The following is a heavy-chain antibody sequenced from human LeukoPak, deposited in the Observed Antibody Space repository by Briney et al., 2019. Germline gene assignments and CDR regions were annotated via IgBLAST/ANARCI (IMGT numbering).Heavy chain of an antibody. V-gene: IGHV4-34*01. CDR1: GGSFSGYY. D-gene: IGHD1-26*01. CDR3: ARVASGSYFSDY. CDR2: INHSGST. J-gene: IGHJ4*02. Sequence: SETLSLTCAVYGGSFSGYYWSWIRQPPGKGLEWIGEINHSGSTNYNPSLKSRVTISVDTSKNQFSLKLGSVTAADTAVYYCARVASGSYFSDYWGQGTLVTVSS.